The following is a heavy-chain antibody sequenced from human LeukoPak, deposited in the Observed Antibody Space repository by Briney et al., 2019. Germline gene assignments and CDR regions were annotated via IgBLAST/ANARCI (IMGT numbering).Heavy chain of an antibody. CDR1: GDTLTELS. V-gene: IGHV1-24*01. Sequence: ASVKVSCKVSGDTLTELSMHWVRQAPGKGLEWMGGFDPKEGERVYAQNFQGRFTMTEDTSSGTAYMELNSLRSEDTAVYYCTTREIVVEPAATSLVRGVLWRSDFWGHGTLVTVPS. J-gene: IGHJ4*01. CDR2: FDPKEGER. D-gene: IGHD2-2*01. CDR3: TTREIVVEPAATSLVRGVLWRSDF.